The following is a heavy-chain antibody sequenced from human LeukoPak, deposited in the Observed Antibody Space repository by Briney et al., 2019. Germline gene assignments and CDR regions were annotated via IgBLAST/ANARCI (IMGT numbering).Heavy chain of an antibody. Sequence: SGGSLRLSCAASGFTFSSYSMNWVRQAPGKGLEWVSSISSSSSCIYYADSVKGRFTISRDNAKNSLYLQMNSLRAEDTAVYYCARDQGPSTVTTPGEYWGQGTLVTVSS. J-gene: IGHJ4*02. CDR1: GFTFSSYS. V-gene: IGHV3-21*01. CDR3: ARDQGPSTVTTPGEY. D-gene: IGHD4-17*01. CDR2: ISSSSSCI.